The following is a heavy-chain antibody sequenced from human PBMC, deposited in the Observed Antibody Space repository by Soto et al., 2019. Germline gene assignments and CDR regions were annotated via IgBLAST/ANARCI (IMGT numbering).Heavy chain of an antibody. CDR2: INPSGGST. CDR1: GYTFTSYY. Sequence: QVQLVQSGAEVKKPGASVKVSCKASGYTFTSYYMHWVRQAPGQGLEWMGIINPSGGSTSYAQKFQGRVTMTRDTSTSTVYMELSSLRSEDPAVYYCARKRLRLGELSRSYYFDYWGQGTLVTVSS. V-gene: IGHV1-46*01. D-gene: IGHD3-16*02. CDR3: ARKRLRLGELSRSYYFDY. J-gene: IGHJ4*02.